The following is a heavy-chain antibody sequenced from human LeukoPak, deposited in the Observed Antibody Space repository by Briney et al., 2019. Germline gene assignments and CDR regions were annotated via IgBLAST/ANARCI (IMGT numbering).Heavy chain of an antibody. CDR1: GGTFSSYA. V-gene: IGHV1-69*04. D-gene: IGHD3-22*01. CDR2: IIPILGIA. Sequence: SVKVSCKASGGTFSSYAISWVRQAPGQGLEWMGRIIPILGIANYAQKFQGRVTITADKSTSTAYMELSSLRSEDTAVYYCARSGSSGYYAYNFDYWGQGTLVTVSS. J-gene: IGHJ4*02. CDR3: ARSGSSGYYAYNFDY.